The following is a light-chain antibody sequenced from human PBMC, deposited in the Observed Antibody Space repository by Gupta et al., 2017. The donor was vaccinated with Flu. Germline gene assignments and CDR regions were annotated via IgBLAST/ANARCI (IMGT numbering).Light chain of an antibody. V-gene: IGLV2-14*04. CDR1: SRYVVGNNN. CDR2: DDS. CDR3: TAYKNTQTRVV. Sequence: IATSCTGTSRYVVGNNNGSWYQQHPGTAPKLLMCDDSNRPSGVPDRFSGSKPGTTASLTIYGLQPEDEADYYCTAYKNTQTRVVFGGGTKLTVL. J-gene: IGLJ2*01.